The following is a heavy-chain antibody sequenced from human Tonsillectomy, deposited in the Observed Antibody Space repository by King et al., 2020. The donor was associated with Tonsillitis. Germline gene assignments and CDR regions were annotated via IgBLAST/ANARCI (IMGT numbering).Heavy chain of an antibody. V-gene: IGHV4-59*01. CDR3: ARTSRDGFNLHFDY. J-gene: IGHJ4*02. Sequence: VQLQESGPGLVKPPETLSLTCSVSGGSISSNYWSWIRQPPGKGLEWIGQIYYTGSITYNPSLKSRATISLDTSKNQFSLKLSSVTAADTALYYCARTSRDGFNLHFDYWGQGTLVTVSS. D-gene: IGHD5-24*01. CDR2: IYYTGSI. CDR1: GGSISSNY.